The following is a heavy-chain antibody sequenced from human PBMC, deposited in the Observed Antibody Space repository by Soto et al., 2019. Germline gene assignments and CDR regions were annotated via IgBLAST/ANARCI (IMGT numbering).Heavy chain of an antibody. J-gene: IGHJ4*02. CDR3: ARLGSSRSNDQDYNVVVPAASYFDY. Sequence: SETLSLTCAVYGGSFIGYYWSWIRQPPGKGLEWIGEINHSGSTNYNPSLKSRVTISVDTSKNQFSLKLSSVTAADTAVYYCARLGSSRSNDQDYNVVVPAASYFDYWGQGTLVSVSS. V-gene: IGHV4-34*01. CDR2: INHSGST. CDR1: GGSFIGYY. D-gene: IGHD2-2*01.